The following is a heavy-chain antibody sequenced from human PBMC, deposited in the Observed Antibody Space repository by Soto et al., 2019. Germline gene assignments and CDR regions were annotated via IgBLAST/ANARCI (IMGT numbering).Heavy chain of an antibody. J-gene: IGHJ4*02. Sequence: GGSLRLSCAASGFTFSSYGMHWVRQAPGKGLEWVAVIWYDGSNKYYADSVKGRFTISRDNSKNTLYLQMNSLRAEDTAVYYCARGLHYYDSSGCIDYWGQGTLVTVSS. V-gene: IGHV3-33*01. D-gene: IGHD3-22*01. CDR1: GFTFSSYG. CDR3: ARGLHYYDSSGCIDY. CDR2: IWYDGSNK.